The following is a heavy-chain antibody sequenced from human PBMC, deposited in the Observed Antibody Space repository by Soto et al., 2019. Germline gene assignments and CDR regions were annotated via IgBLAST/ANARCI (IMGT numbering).Heavy chain of an antibody. CDR3: AREGGDDEDYYDSSGTQLPDAFDI. CDR2: IIPIFGTA. CDR1: GGTFSSYA. V-gene: IGHV1-69*01. J-gene: IGHJ3*02. Sequence: QVQLVQSGAEVKKPGSSVKVSCKASGGTFSSYAISWVRQAPGQGLEWMGGIIPIFGTANYAQKFQGRVTITADESTSTAYMELSSLRSEDTAVYYCAREGGDDEDYYDSSGTQLPDAFDIWGQGTMVTVSS. D-gene: IGHD3-22*01.